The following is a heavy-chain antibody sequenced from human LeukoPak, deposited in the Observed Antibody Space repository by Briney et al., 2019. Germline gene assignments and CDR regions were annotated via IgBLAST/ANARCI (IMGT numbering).Heavy chain of an antibody. J-gene: IGHJ4*02. Sequence: SETLSLTCTVSGGSISSSSSYWGWIRQPPGKGLEWIGSIYYSGSTYYNPSLKSRVTISVDTSKNQFSLKLSSVTAADTAVYYCARLTTYSSSWYPPYYFDYWGQGTLVTVSS. CDR1: GGSISSSSSY. CDR3: ARLTTYSSSWYPPYYFDY. D-gene: IGHD6-13*01. CDR2: IYYSGST. V-gene: IGHV4-39*01.